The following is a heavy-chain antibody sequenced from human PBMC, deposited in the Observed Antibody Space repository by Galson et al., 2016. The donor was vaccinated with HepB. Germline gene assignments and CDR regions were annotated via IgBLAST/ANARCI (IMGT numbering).Heavy chain of an antibody. V-gene: IGHV3-72*01. CDR1: GFTLSDHY. Sequence: SLRLSCAASGFTLSDHYMDWVRQAPGKGREWVGRTRNKANSYATEYAASVKGRFTISRDDSKNSLYLQMNSLKIEDTAVYYCARVGYCSSTTCRQAYDYWGQGTLVTVAS. CDR2: TRNKANSYAT. D-gene: IGHD2-2*01. CDR3: ARVGYCSSTTCRQAYDY. J-gene: IGHJ4*02.